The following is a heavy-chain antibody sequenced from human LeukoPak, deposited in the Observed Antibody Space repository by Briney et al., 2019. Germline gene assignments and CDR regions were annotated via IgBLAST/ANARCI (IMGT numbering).Heavy chain of an antibody. D-gene: IGHD3-22*01. CDR2: IWYDGSNK. J-gene: IGHJ3*02. V-gene: IGHV3-33*06. CDR1: GFTFSSYG. Sequence: GRSLRLSCAASGFTFSSYGMHWVRQAPGKGLEWVAVIWYDGSNKYYADSVKGRFTISRDNSKNTLYLQMNSLRAEDTAVYYCAKDSGYYSPGALDIWGQGTMVTVYS. CDR3: AKDSGYYSPGALDI.